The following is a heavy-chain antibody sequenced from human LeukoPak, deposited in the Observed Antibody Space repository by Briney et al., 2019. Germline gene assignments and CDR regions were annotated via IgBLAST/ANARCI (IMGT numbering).Heavy chain of an antibody. D-gene: IGHD6-19*01. V-gene: IGHV4-4*07. CDR1: GVSISSYY. CDR3: ARDSTSVAGTVRYFDL. J-gene: IGHJ2*01. Sequence: SETLSLTCTVSGVSISSYYWSWIRQPAGKGLEWIGRIYSSGSTNYNPSLKSRVTMSVDTSKTQFSLKLRSVTAADTAVYYCARDSTSVAGTVRYFDLWGRGTLVTVSS. CDR2: IYSSGST.